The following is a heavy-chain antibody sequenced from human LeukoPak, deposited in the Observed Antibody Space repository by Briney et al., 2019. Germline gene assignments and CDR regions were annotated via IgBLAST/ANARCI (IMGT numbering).Heavy chain of an antibody. Sequence: RPGGSLRLSCAASGFTFDDYGMSSVRQAPGKGLEWVSGINWNGGSTGYADSVKGRFTISRDNAKNSLYLQMNSLRAEDTALYYCARALRGSYTGDFDYWGQGTLVTVSS. V-gene: IGHV3-20*04. D-gene: IGHD1-26*01. CDR2: INWNGGST. CDR3: ARALRGSYTGDFDY. CDR1: GFTFDDYG. J-gene: IGHJ4*02.